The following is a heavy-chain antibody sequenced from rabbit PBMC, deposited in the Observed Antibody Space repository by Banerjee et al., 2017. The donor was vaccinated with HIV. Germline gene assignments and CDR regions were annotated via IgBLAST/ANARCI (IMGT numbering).Heavy chain of an antibody. Sequence: QEQLEESGGDLVKPEGSLTLTCTASGFSFSSSYWICWVRQAPGKGLEWIACISTITGSTYYASWAKGRFTISKTSSTTVTLQMTSLTAADTATYFCARWDNGMDLWGPGTLVTVS. CDR1: GFSFSSSYW. CDR3: ARWDNGMDL. CDR2: ISTITGST. J-gene: IGHJ6*01. D-gene: IGHD4-2*01. V-gene: IGHV1S45*01.